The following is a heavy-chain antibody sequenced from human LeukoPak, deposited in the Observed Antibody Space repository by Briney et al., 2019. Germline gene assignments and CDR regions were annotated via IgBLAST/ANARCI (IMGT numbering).Heavy chain of an antibody. CDR1: GYSISSGYY. CDR3: ARGTVGAHFDY. Sequence: KTSETLSLTCTVSGYSISSGYYWGWIRQPPGKGLEWIGSIYHSGSTYYNPSLKSRVTISVDTSKNQFSLKLSSVTAADTAVYYCARGTVGAHFDYWGQGTLVTVSS. V-gene: IGHV4-38-2*02. J-gene: IGHJ4*02. D-gene: IGHD1-26*01. CDR2: IYHSGST.